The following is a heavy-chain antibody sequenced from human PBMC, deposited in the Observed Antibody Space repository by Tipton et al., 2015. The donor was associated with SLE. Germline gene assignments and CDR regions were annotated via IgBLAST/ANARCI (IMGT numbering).Heavy chain of an antibody. D-gene: IGHD3-10*01. CDR3: AGDSRSLDY. V-gene: IGHV4-34*01. CDR2: ISHSGST. CDR1: GGSFSGFY. J-gene: IGHJ4*02. Sequence: GLVKPSETLSLTCAVYGGSFSGFYWSWIRQPPGTGLEWIGEISHSGSTNYNPSLKSRVTISIDTSRNQFSLRLNSVAAADTAVYYCAGDSRSLDYWGQGTLVTVTS.